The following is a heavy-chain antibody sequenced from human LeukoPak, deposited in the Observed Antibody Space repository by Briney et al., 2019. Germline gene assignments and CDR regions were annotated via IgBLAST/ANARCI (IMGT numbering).Heavy chain of an antibody. Sequence: GGSLRLSCAASGFSFSSYGMPWVRQAPGKGLEWVAVISYDGSNKYHADSVKGRFTISRDNSKNTLYLQMNSLRVEDTAVYYCAKGGIPDDPWGQGTLVTASS. CDR3: AKGGIPDDP. D-gene: IGHD2-21*01. CDR1: GFSFSSYG. CDR2: ISYDGSNK. V-gene: IGHV3-30*18. J-gene: IGHJ5*02.